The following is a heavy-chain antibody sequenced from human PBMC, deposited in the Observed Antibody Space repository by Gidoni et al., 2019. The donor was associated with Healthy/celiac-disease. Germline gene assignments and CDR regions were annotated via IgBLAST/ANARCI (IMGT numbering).Heavy chain of an antibody. CDR1: GFPFSSYA. D-gene: IGHD3-10*01. J-gene: IGHJ4*02. Sequence: QVQLVESGGGVVQPGRSLRLSCAASGFPFSSYAMHLVRQAPGKGMEWVAVISYDGSNKYYADSVKGRFTISRDNSKNTLYLQMNSLRAEDTAVYYCARDGPPDYYGSGSQSGFDYWGQGTLVTVSS. CDR2: ISYDGSNK. CDR3: ARDGPPDYYGSGSQSGFDY. V-gene: IGHV3-30-3*01.